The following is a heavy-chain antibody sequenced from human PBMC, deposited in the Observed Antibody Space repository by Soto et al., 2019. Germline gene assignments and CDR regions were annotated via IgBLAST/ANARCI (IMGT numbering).Heavy chain of an antibody. CDR2: IYYSGST. Sequence: PSETLSLTCTGSGGSISSYYWSWIRQPPGKGLEWIGYIYYSGSTNYNPSLKSRVTISVDTSKNQFSLKLSSVTAADTAVYYCASRHRYCFAYWGQGTLVTVSS. V-gene: IGHV4-59*08. CDR3: ASRHRYCFAY. CDR1: GGSISSYY. D-gene: IGHD2-15*01. J-gene: IGHJ4*02.